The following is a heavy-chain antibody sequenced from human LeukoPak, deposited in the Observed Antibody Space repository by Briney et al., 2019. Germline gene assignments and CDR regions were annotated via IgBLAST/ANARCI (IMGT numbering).Heavy chain of an antibody. V-gene: IGHV3-21*04. D-gene: IGHD3-10*01. J-gene: IGHJ5*02. Sequence: GGSLRLSCAASGFTFSSYSMNWVRQAPGKGLEWVSSISSSSSYIYYADSVKGRFTISRDNAKNSLYLQMNSLRAEDTAVYYCARVLESTYYYGSGSYVWFDPWGQGTLVTVSS. CDR1: GFTFSSYS. CDR3: ARVLESTYYYGSGSYVWFDP. CDR2: ISSSSSYI.